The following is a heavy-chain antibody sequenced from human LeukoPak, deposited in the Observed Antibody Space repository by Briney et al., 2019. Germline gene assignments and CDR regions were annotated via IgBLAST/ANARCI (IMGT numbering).Heavy chain of an antibody. CDR1: GFTFSSYG. J-gene: IGHJ5*02. CDR3: AQGPDGVYCSSTSCYRKWFHP. V-gene: IGHV3-30*02. Sequence: PGGSLRLSCAASGFTFSSYGMHWVRQAPGKGLEWVAFIRYDGSNKYYADSVKGRFTISRDNSKNTLYLQMNSLRAEDTAVYYCAQGPDGVYCSSTSCYRKWFHPGRQNTLLTVSS. CDR2: IRYDGSNK. D-gene: IGHD2-2*01.